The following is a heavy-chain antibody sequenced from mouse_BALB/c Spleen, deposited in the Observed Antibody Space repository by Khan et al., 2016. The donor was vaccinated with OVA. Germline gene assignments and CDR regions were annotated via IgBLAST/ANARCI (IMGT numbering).Heavy chain of an antibody. Sequence: QVQLKQSGAELVKAGASVKMSCKASGYTFTSYWMHWVKQRLGQGLEWFAETNPTNGRTYYNEKFKSKATLTVDKSSSTAYMLLSGLTFEDSAVYYCARNKKIVATYFDYWGQGTTLTVSS. D-gene: IGHD1-1*01. CDR1: GYTFTSYW. CDR3: ARNKKIVATYFDY. V-gene: IGHV1S81*02. J-gene: IGHJ2*01. CDR2: TNPTNGRT.